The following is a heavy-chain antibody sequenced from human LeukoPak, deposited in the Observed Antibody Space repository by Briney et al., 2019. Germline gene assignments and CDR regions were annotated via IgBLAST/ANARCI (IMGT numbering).Heavy chain of an antibody. Sequence: GASVKGSCKASGYTFTSYAMHWVRQAPGQRLEWMGWINAGNGNTKYSQKFQGRVTITRDTSASTAYMELSSLRSEDTAVYYCARSYCSSTSCYLYFQHWGQGTLVTVSS. CDR1: GYTFTSYA. CDR3: ARSYCSSTSCYLYFQH. J-gene: IGHJ1*01. D-gene: IGHD2-2*01. V-gene: IGHV1-3*01. CDR2: INAGNGNT.